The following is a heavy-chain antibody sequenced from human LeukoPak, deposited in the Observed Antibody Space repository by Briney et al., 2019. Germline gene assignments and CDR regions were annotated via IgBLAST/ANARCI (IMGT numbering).Heavy chain of an antibody. Sequence: SGGSLRLSCAVSGFTIGSHFMGWVRHLPGKGLQCVAILEPSGSERNYVDSVKGRFTISRDNAQNSLSLQMNSLSAEDTAVYYCARLGASSSGKYYFDQWGQGTLVTVSS. CDR2: LEPSGSER. V-gene: IGHV3-7*01. CDR3: ARLGASSSGKYYFDQ. D-gene: IGHD3-22*01. CDR1: GFTIGSHF. J-gene: IGHJ4*02.